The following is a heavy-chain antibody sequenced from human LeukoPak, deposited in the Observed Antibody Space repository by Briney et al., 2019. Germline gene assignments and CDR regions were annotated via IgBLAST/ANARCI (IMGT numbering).Heavy chain of an antibody. CDR1: GGTFSSYT. Sequence: ASVKVSCKASGGTFSSYTISWVRQAPGQGLEWMGRIIPILGIANYAQKFQGRVTITADKSTSTAYMELSSLRSEDTAVYYCASGPYDGPSHIYDSSAYYFDYWGQGTLVTVSS. CDR3: ASGPYDGPSHIYDSSAYYFDY. CDR2: IIPILGIA. J-gene: IGHJ4*02. D-gene: IGHD3-22*01. V-gene: IGHV1-69*02.